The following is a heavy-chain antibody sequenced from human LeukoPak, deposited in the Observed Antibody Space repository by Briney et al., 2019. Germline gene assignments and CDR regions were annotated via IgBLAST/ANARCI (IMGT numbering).Heavy chain of an antibody. CDR2: IYYSGST. D-gene: IGHD2-15*01. V-gene: IGHV4-39*07. CDR3: ARGSWDCSGGSCYKIDFDY. Sequence: SETLSLTCTVSGGSISSSSYYWGWIRQPPGKGLEWIGSIYYSGSTYYNPSLKSRVTISVDTSKNQFSLKLSSVTAADTAAYYCARGSWDCSGGSCYKIDFDYWGKGTLVTVS. CDR1: GGSISSSSYY. J-gene: IGHJ4*02.